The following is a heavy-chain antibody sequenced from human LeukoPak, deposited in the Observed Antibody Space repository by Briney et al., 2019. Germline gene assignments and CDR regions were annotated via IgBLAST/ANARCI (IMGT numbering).Heavy chain of an antibody. CDR1: GFTFSNYW. CDR3: ARDPHGYWWFDL. CDR2: INSDDSST. Sequence: GGSLRLSCAASGFTFSNYWKHWVRHAPGKGLVWVSRINSDDSSTNYADSVKGRFTISRDNDKNTLYLQMNSLRAEDTAVYYCARDPHGYWWFDLWGQGTLVTVSS. V-gene: IGHV3-74*01. D-gene: IGHD5-18*01. J-gene: IGHJ5*02.